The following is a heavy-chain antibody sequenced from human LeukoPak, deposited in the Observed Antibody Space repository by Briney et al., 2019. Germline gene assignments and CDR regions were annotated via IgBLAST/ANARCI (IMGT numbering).Heavy chain of an antibody. Sequence: SETLSLTCAVSGYSISSGYYWGWIRQPPGKGLEWIGRIYHSGSTYYNPSLKSLVTISVVTSKNQFSLKLSSVTAADTAVYYCARLGWGYYDPLGVDYWGQGTLVTVSS. CDR2: IYHSGST. D-gene: IGHD3-3*01. CDR1: GYSISSGYY. CDR3: ARLGWGYYDPLGVDY. V-gene: IGHV4-38-2*01. J-gene: IGHJ4*02.